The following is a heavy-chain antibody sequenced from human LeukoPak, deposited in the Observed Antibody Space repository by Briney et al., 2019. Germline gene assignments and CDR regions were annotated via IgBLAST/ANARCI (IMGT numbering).Heavy chain of an antibody. D-gene: IGHD6-13*01. CDR1: GFTFSTYG. CDR3: ARAAGVFDY. Sequence: GGTLRLSCVASGFTFSTYGMSWVRQAPGKGLEWVSAISGSGGSTYYADSVKGRFTISRDNSKNTLYLQMNSLRAEDTAVYYCARAAGVFDYWGQGTLVTVSS. J-gene: IGHJ4*02. V-gene: IGHV3-23*01. CDR2: ISGSGGST.